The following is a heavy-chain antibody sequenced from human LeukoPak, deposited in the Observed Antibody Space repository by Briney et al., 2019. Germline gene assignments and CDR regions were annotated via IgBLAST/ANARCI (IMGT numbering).Heavy chain of an antibody. D-gene: IGHD2-15*01. J-gene: IGHJ3*01. CDR3: ARAIVVVVAAQAYDAFDV. CDR2: ITHDGTTV. V-gene: IGHV3-30*03. CDR1: GFTFSSFG. Sequence: GRSLRLSCAASGFTFSSFGMHWVRQAPGRGLEWVALITHDGTTVYYADSVEGRFTIPRDNSKNTLYLQMNSLRADDTAVYYCARAIVVVVAAQAYDAFDVWGPGTMVTVSS.